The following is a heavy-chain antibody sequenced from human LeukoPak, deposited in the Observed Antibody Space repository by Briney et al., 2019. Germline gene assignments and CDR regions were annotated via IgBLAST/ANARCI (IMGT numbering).Heavy chain of an antibody. CDR2: AWYDGKNK. D-gene: IGHD3-16*01. J-gene: IGHJ6*02. V-gene: IGHV3-33*06. Sequence: GRSLRLSCAASGFTFSSYGIHWVRQAPGKGLEWVAIAWYDGKNKFYGDSVKGRFTISRDNSKNTVDLQMNSLRVEDTAVYYCAKRGTRATHGMDVWGQGTTVTVSS. CDR3: AKRGTRATHGMDV. CDR1: GFTFSSYG.